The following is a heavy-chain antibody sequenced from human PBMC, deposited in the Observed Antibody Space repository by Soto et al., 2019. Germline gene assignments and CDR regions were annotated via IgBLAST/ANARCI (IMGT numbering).Heavy chain of an antibody. V-gene: IGHV3-30*18. CDR3: AKGSYSGRYSDFDY. Sequence: GGSLRLSCAASGFTFSSYGMFWVRQAPGRGLEWVAFISYDGSNKCSDSVKGRFTISRDNSKNILYLQMNSLRAEDTAVYYCAKGSYSGRYSDFDYWGQGTLVTVSS. CDR1: GFTFSSYG. CDR2: ISYDGSNK. J-gene: IGHJ4*02. D-gene: IGHD1-26*01.